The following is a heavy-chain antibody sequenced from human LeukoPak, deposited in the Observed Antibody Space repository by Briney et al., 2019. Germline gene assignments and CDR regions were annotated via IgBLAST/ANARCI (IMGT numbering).Heavy chain of an antibody. CDR1: GYSFTTFG. D-gene: IGHD4-23*01. J-gene: IGHJ4*02. V-gene: IGHV1-69*13. CDR3: ARNSRVASTSGLNY. Sequence: SVKVSCKASGYSFTTFGITWVRQAPGQGLEWMGEITPIFGAANYAQTFQGRVTITADESTSTVFMELSSLRSDDTAFYYCARNSRVASTSGLNYWGQGTLVTVSS. CDR2: ITPIFGAA.